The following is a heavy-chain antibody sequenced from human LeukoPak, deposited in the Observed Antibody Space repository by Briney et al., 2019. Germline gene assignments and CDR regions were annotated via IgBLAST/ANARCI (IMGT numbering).Heavy chain of an antibody. Sequence: SVKVSCKASGGTFNSYTFSWVRQAPGQGLQWMGRIIPILGVANYAQKFQGRVTITTDESTSTAYMELSSLRSEDTAVYYCARSPDRSAFDIWGQGTMVTVSS. CDR3: ARSPDRSAFDI. J-gene: IGHJ3*02. V-gene: IGHV1-69*02. CDR1: GGTFNSYT. CDR2: IIPILGVA.